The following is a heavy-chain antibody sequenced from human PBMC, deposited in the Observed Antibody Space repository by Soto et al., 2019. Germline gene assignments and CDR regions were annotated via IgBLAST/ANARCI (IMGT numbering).Heavy chain of an antibody. CDR1: GGSISSGDYY. Sequence: SEALSLTCTVSGGSISSGDYYWSWIRQPPGKGLEWIGYIYYSGSTYYNPSLKSRVTISVDTSKNQFSLKLSSVTAADTAVYYCARDPGPLAYDFWSGTESWFDPWGQGTLVTVPQ. CDR3: ARDPGPLAYDFWSGTESWFDP. D-gene: IGHD3-3*01. V-gene: IGHV4-30-4*01. J-gene: IGHJ5*02. CDR2: IYYSGST.